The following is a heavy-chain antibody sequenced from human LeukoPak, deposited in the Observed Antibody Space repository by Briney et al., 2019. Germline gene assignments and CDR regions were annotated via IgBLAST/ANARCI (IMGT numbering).Heavy chain of an antibody. J-gene: IGHJ4*02. Sequence: PSETLSLTCTVSGGSISSYYWSWIRQPPGKGLEWIGYIYYSGSTNYNPSLKSRVTISVDTSKNQFSLKLSSVTAADTAVYYCARAEVGATPEYYFDYWGQGTLVTVSS. CDR2: IYYSGST. V-gene: IGHV4-59*01. D-gene: IGHD1-26*01. CDR3: ARAEVGATPEYYFDY. CDR1: GGSISSYY.